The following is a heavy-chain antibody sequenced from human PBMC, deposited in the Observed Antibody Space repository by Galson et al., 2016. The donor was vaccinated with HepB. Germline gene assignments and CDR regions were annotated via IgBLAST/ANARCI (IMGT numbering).Heavy chain of an antibody. D-gene: IGHD6-13*01. Sequence: SLRLSCAASGFTFSSYAMTWIRQAPGKGLEWVSSISGSGGTTHYAGSVKGRFTISRDNSKNTLYLQMNSLRAEDTALYYCARDFTHHYSGSWYDALDIWGQGTMVTVSS. CDR2: ISGSGGTT. J-gene: IGHJ3*02. CDR1: GFTFSSYA. V-gene: IGHV3-23*01. CDR3: ARDFTHHYSGSWYDALDI.